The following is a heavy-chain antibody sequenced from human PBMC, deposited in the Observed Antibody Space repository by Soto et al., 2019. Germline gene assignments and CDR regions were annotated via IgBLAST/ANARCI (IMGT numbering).Heavy chain of an antibody. CDR1: GYTFTSYA. J-gene: IGHJ4*02. D-gene: IGHD3-22*01. V-gene: IGHV1-3*01. Sequence: EASVKVSCKASGYTFTSYAMHWVRQAPGQRLEWMGWINAGNGNTKYSQKFQGRVTITRDTSASTAYMELSSLRSEDTDVYYCAREEGYYDSSGFDYWGQGTLVTSPQ. CDR2: INAGNGNT. CDR3: AREEGYYDSSGFDY.